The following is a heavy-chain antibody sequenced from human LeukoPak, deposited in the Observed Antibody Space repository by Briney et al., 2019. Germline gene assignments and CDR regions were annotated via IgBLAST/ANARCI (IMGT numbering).Heavy chain of an antibody. J-gene: IGHJ4*02. D-gene: IGHD5-18*01. CDR3: ASSGLGGYSYGPFDY. Sequence: PSETLSLTCTVSGGSISSYYWSWIRQPPGKGLEWIGYIYYSGSINYNPSLKSRVTISVDTSKNQFSLKLSSVTAADTAVYYCASSGLGGYSYGPFDYWGQGTLVTVSS. CDR2: IYYSGSI. CDR1: GGSISSYY. V-gene: IGHV4-59*01.